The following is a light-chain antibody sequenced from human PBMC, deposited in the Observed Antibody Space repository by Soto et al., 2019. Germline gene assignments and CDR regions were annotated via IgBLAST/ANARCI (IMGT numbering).Light chain of an antibody. CDR3: SSYADQNNLE. CDR1: SSDVGGRNY. J-gene: IGLJ3*02. Sequence: QYALTQPPSASGSPGQSVTISCTGTSSDVGGRNYVSWYQQHPGKAPKLMIYEVNKRPSGVPDRFSGSKSGNTASLTVSGLQAEGEADYYCSSYADQNNLEFGGGTKLTVL. V-gene: IGLV2-8*01. CDR2: EVN.